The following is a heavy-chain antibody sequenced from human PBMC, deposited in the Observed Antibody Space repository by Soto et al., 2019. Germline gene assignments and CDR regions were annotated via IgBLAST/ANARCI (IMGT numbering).Heavy chain of an antibody. V-gene: IGHV3-23*01. CDR2: ISGSGGST. CDR3: AKISRYYDLRAPDY. Sequence: PGGSLRLSCAASGFTFSSYAMSWVRQAPGKGLEWVSAISGSGGSTYYADSVKGRFTISRDNSKNTLYLQMNSLRAEDTAVYYCAKISRYYDLRAPDYWGQGTLVTVSS. D-gene: IGHD3-16*01. J-gene: IGHJ4*02. CDR1: GFTFSSYA.